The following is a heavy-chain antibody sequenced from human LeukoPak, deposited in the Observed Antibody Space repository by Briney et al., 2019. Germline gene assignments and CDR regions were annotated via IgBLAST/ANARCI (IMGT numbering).Heavy chain of an antibody. CDR1: GYSFSTYW. D-gene: IGHD3-22*01. J-gene: IGHJ5*02. CDR3: ARHSRYDSRKGFDP. V-gene: IGHV5-51*01. CDR2: IYPGDSDT. Sequence: GASLKISCRASGYSFSTYWIGWVRRMPGKRLELLGIIYPGDSDTRYSPCLQRQGTISAYKSISTDYLHRNSLTATDTDTSYYARHSRYDSRKGFDPWGQGTLVTVSS.